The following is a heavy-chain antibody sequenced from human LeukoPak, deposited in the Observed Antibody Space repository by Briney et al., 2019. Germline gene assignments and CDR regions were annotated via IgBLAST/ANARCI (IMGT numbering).Heavy chain of an antibody. V-gene: IGHV1-2*02. CDR2: INPNSGGT. J-gene: IGHJ3*02. CDR1: GYTFTGYY. Sequence: GASVKVSCKASGYTFTGYYMHWVRQAPGQGLERMGWINPNSGGTNYAQKFQGRVTMTRDTSISTAYMELSRLRSDDTAVYYCARVEINCSTSCYIVAFDIWGQGTMVTVSS. CDR3: ARVEINCSTSCYIVAFDI. D-gene: IGHD2-2*02.